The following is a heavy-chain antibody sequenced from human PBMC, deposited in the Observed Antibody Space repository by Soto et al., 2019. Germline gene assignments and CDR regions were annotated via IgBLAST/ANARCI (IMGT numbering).Heavy chain of an antibody. V-gene: IGHV3-30*18. CDR2: ISYDGSNK. Sequence: QVQLVESGGGVVQPGRSLRLSCAASGFTFSSYGMHWVRQAPGKGLEWVAVISYDGSNKYYADSVKGRFTISRDNSKNPLYLQMNSLRAEDTAVYYCAKGAQIAGRPQNYYCYGMDVWGQGTTVTVS. CDR1: GFTFSSYG. J-gene: IGHJ6*02. CDR3: AKGAQIAGRPQNYYCYGMDV. D-gene: IGHD6-6*01.